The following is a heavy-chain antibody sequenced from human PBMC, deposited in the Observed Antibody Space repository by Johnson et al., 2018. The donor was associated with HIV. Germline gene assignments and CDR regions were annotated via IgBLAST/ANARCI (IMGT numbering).Heavy chain of an antibody. V-gene: IGHV3-66*02. CDR1: GFTVSSYY. Sequence: VQLVESGGGLVQPGGSLRLSCVVSGFTVSSYYMSWVRQAPGKGLEWVSIVFSGDNTYYADSVRGRVTISRDNSKNTVYLQMNSLRAEDTAVYYCAKDLAVVFVTTNGAGAFDLWGQGTLVTVSS. CDR2: VFSGDNT. J-gene: IGHJ3*01. D-gene: IGHD2-2*01. CDR3: AKDLAVVFVTTNGAGAFDL.